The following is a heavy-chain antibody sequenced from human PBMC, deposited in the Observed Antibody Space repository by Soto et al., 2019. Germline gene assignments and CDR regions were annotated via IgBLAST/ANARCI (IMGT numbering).Heavy chain of an antibody. CDR1: GFTFSSYA. V-gene: IGHV3-30-3*01. J-gene: IGHJ6*02. Sequence: GGSLRLSCAASGFTFSSYAMHWVRQAPGKGLEWVAVISYDGSNKYYADSVKGRLTISRDNSKNTLYLQMNSLRAEDTAVYYCAREGYDFWSGYSYYGMDVWGQGTTVTVSS. CDR3: AREGYDFWSGYSYYGMDV. D-gene: IGHD3-3*01. CDR2: ISYDGSNK.